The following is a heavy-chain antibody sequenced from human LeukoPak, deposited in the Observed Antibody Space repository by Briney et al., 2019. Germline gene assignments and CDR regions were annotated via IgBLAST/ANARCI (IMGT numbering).Heavy chain of an antibody. Sequence: GGSLRLSCAASGFTFSSYEMNWVRQAPGKGLEWVSYISSSGSTIYYADSVKGRFTISRDNAKNSLYLQMNSLRAEDTAVYYCARVELYYDSSGPPDYWGQGTLVTVSS. V-gene: IGHV3-48*03. CDR3: ARVELYYDSSGPPDY. J-gene: IGHJ4*02. CDR2: ISSSGSTI. D-gene: IGHD3-22*01. CDR1: GFTFSSYE.